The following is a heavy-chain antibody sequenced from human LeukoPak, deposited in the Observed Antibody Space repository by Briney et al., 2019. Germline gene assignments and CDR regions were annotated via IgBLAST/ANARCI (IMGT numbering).Heavy chain of an antibody. Sequence: ASVKVSCKASGYTFTSYGISWVRQAPGQGLEWMGWMNPNSGNTGYAQKFQGRVTMTRNTSISTAYMELSSLRSEDTAVYYCARGPPYDILTGYYYYYHYYGMDVWGQGTTVTASS. D-gene: IGHD3-9*01. V-gene: IGHV1-8*02. CDR3: ARGPPYDILTGYYYYYHYYGMDV. CDR2: MNPNSGNT. J-gene: IGHJ6*02. CDR1: GYTFTSYG.